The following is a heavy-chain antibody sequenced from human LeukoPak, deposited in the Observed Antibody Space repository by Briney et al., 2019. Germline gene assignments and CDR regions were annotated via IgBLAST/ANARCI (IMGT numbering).Heavy chain of an antibody. CDR3: ARDRRIVVVPAAVWYYGMDV. V-gene: IGHV3-7*01. CDR1: GFIFTDYW. D-gene: IGHD2-2*01. Sequence: GGSLRLSCAASGFIFTDYWMNWVRQAPGKGLEWVAMIKYDGIDKQYLDSVKGRFTISRDNAKNSLYLQMNSLRAEDTAVYYCARDRRIVVVPAAVWYYGMDVWGQGTTVTVSS. CDR2: IKYDGIDK. J-gene: IGHJ6*02.